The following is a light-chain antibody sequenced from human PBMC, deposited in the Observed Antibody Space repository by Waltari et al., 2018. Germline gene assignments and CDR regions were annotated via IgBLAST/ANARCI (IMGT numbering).Light chain of an antibody. V-gene: IGKV3-11*01. J-gene: IGKJ4*01. CDR1: QSVSTY. CDR2: DSS. CDR3: QQRYKWPLT. Sequence: PGESATLSCRASQSVSTYLAWDQQRPGQPPRLLIYDSSSRATGIPARFSGSGSETDFTLTISSLEPEDFAVYYCQQRYKWPLTFGGGSKVEI.